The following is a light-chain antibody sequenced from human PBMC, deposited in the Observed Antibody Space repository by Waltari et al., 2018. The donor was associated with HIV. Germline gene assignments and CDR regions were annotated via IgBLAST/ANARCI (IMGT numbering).Light chain of an antibody. J-gene: IGLJ3*02. CDR2: DTY. CDR1: SFNIGNNY. V-gene: IGLV1-51*01. Sequence: QSVLTQPPSVSAAPGQKVTIPCSGGSFNIGNNYVSWYQQVPATAPKLLIYDTYNRPSGIPDRFSGYKSATSATLVIDGLQTGDEADYYCAAWDSSLSVAVFGGGTQVTVL. CDR3: AAWDSSLSVAV.